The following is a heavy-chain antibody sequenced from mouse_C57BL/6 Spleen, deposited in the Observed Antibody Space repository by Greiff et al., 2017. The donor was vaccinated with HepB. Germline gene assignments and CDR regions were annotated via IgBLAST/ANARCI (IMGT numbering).Heavy chain of an antibody. CDR3: ARRAYGSSYDYAMDY. D-gene: IGHD1-1*01. Sequence: EVQVVESGGGLVKPGGSLKLSCAASGFTFSDYGMHWVRQAPEKGLEWVAYISSGSSTIYYADTVKGRFTISRDNAKNTLFLQMTSLRSEDTAMYYCARRAYGSSYDYAMDYWGQGTSVTVSS. J-gene: IGHJ4*01. CDR2: ISSGSSTI. V-gene: IGHV5-17*01. CDR1: GFTFSDYG.